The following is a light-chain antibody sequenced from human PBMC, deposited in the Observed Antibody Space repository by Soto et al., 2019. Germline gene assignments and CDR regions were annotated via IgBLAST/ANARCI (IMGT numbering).Light chain of an antibody. CDR3: QQYGVSPRT. V-gene: IGKV3-20*01. J-gene: IGKJ1*01. Sequence: EIVLTQSPDTLSLSPGERATLSCRASQSVSSSYLAWYQQRPGQAPRLLIYGASSRATGIPDRFSGSGSGTDFSLTISRLEPEDFAVYYCQQYGVSPRTFGQGTK. CDR1: QSVSSSY. CDR2: GAS.